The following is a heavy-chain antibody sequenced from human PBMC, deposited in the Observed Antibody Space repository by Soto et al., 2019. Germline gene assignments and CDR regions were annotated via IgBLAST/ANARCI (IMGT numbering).Heavy chain of an antibody. CDR3: AGGHYYYGMDV. CDR1: NGSVSSGTYS. Sequence: SEALSLTCTVSNGSVSSGTYSWSGVRQPPGKGLEWIGYIYYSGTTYYTPSLKSRLTMSMDRANDHFSLNLTSVTAADTAVYFCAGGHYYYGMDVWGQGITVTVSS. J-gene: IGHJ6*02. CDR2: IYYSGTT. V-gene: IGHV4-30-2*01.